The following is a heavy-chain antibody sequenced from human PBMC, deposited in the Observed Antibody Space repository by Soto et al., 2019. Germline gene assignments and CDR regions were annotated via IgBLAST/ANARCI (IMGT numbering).Heavy chain of an antibody. Sequence: QARLVESGGGEVQPGRSLKLSCATSGFSFRNYAMHWVRQAPGKGLEWVAFIWSDGSRQDYADSVKGRFIISRDYSRNTLDLQMNSLRVEDTAVDYCARDCAAGWNLDYWGQGTLVTVPS. CDR3: ARDCAAGWNLDY. CDR2: IWSDGSRQ. V-gene: IGHV3-33*01. J-gene: IGHJ4*02. CDR1: GFSFRNYA. D-gene: IGHD6-19*01.